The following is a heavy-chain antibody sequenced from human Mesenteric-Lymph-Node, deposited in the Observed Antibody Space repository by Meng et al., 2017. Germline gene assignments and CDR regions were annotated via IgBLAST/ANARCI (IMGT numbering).Heavy chain of an antibody. Sequence: RQESGPGLWKPSQTLSLTCSVYGGSGSSGDYYWRWIRQRPGKGLECIWFIFSSGATDYNPSLKSRLTISLDTPNNQFSLRLTSMTAADTAIYYCARGNGVYQPPSYWGQGTLVTVSS. J-gene: IGHJ4*02. CDR2: IFSSGAT. D-gene: IGHD4-17*01. CDR3: ARGNGVYQPPSY. CDR1: GGSGSSGDYY. V-gene: IGHV4-31*03.